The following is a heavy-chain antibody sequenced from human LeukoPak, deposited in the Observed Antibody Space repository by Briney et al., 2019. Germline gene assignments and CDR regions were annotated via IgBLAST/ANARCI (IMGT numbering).Heavy chain of an antibody. D-gene: IGHD3-22*01. Sequence: ASVKVSCKASGYTFTSYYMHWVRQAPGQGLEGRGIINPSDGNTTYAQKSQGRVTMTRDTSTSTVYMEMSSLRSEDTAVYYCARSYFHESSDYYFPTDYWGQGTRVTVSS. J-gene: IGHJ4*02. CDR2: INPSDGNT. CDR1: GYTFTSYY. CDR3: ARSYFHESSDYYFPTDY. V-gene: IGHV1-46*01.